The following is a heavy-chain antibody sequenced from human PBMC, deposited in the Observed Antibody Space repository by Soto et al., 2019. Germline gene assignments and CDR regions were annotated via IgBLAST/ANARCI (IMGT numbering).Heavy chain of an antibody. CDR3: ARGDIVVVPAAMLGSRFSYYFDY. CDR2: INHSGST. V-gene: IGHV4-34*01. D-gene: IGHD2-2*01. CDR1: GGSFSGYY. J-gene: IGHJ4*02. Sequence: QVQLQQWGAGLLKPSETLSLTCAVYGGSFSGYYWSWIRQPPGKGLEWIGEINHSGSTNYNPSLKSRVTISVETSKNQFSLKLSSVTAADTAVYYCARGDIVVVPAAMLGSRFSYYFDYWGQGTLVTVSS.